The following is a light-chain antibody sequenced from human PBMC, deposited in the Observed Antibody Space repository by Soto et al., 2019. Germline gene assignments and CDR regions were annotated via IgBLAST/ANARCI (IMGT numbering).Light chain of an antibody. CDR1: QRVSSSY. CDR3: QQYGRPPLT. J-gene: IGKJ4*01. Sequence: EIVLTQSPATLFLSPGERATLSCGASQRVSSSYLAWYQQIPGLAPRLLIFDASTRATGIPDRFSGSGSGTDFILTISRLEPEDFAVYYCQQYGRPPLTFGGGTKVEIK. CDR2: DAS. V-gene: IGKV3D-20*01.